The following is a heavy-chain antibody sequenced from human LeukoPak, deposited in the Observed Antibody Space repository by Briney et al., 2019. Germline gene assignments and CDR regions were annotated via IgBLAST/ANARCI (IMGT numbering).Heavy chain of an antibody. CDR1: GFTFSSYA. D-gene: IGHD1-7*01. Sequence: PGGSLRLSCAASGFTFSSYAMSWVRQAPGKGLEWVSSISGTSSTIYYADSVKGRFTISRDNAENSLYLHMNNLRAEDTAVYYCARDSRVTGTTPWGQGALVTVSS. CDR3: ARDSRVTGTTP. V-gene: IGHV3-21*01. J-gene: IGHJ5*02. CDR2: ISGTSSTI.